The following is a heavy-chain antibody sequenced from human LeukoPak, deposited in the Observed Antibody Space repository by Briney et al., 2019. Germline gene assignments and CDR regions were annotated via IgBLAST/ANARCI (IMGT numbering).Heavy chain of an antibody. CDR2: IYTSGST. V-gene: IGHV4-61*02. D-gene: IGHD3-3*01. CDR3: ARVGGGFLEWLSLSAFDI. CDR1: GGSISSSSYY. Sequence: KPSETLSLTCTVSGGSISSSSYYWSWIRQPAGKGLEWIGRIYTSGSTDYNPSLKSRVTISLDTSKNQFSLKLSSVTAADTAVYYCARVGGGFLEWLSLSAFDIWGQGTMVSVSS. J-gene: IGHJ3*02.